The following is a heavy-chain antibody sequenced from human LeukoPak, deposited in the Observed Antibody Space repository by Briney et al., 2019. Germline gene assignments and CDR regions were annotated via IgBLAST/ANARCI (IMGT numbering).Heavy chain of an antibody. V-gene: IGHV1-2*02. CDR1: GYTFTGYY. Sequence: ASVKVSCKASGYTFTGYYMHWVRQAPGHGLEWMGWINPNSGGTNYAQKFQGRVTMTRDTSISTAYMELSRLRSDDTAVYYCARDEGYSYGLDYWGQGTLVTVSS. J-gene: IGHJ4*02. CDR3: ARDEGYSYGLDY. CDR2: INPNSGGT. D-gene: IGHD5-18*01.